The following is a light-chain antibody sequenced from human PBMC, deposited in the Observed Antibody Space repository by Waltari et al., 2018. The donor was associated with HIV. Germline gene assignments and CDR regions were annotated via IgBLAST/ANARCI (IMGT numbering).Light chain of an antibody. J-gene: IGKJ5*01. CDR3: QQYYKWPLT. CDR2: GAS. Sequence: EIVMLQSPATLSVSPGERATLSCRASQSVSSKLAWYQQKPGQAPRLLIYGASTRSTGIPGRFSGSESGTEFSLTISSLQSEDCAVYYCQQYYKWPLTFGQGTRLEIK. V-gene: IGKV3D-15*01. CDR1: QSVSSK.